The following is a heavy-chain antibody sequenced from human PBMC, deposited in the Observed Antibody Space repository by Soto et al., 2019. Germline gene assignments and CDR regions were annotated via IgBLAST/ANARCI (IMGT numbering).Heavy chain of an antibody. CDR2: ISYDGSNK. CDR1: GFTFSSYG. V-gene: IGHV3-30*18. J-gene: IGHJ4*02. D-gene: IGHD1-26*01. Sequence: QVQLVESGGGVVQPGRSLRLSCAASGFTFSSYGMHWVRQAPGKGLEWVAVISYDGSNKYYADSVKGRFTISRDNSKNTLYLQINSLRAEDTAVYYCAKDLLAGIVGATQTDYWGQGTLVTVSS. CDR3: AKDLLAGIVGATQTDY.